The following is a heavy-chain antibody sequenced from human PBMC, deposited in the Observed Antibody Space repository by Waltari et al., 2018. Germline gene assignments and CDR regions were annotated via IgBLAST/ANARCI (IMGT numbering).Heavy chain of an antibody. CDR2: ISSSSSYI. D-gene: IGHD3-22*01. CDR1: GFTFSSYS. J-gene: IGHJ1*01. V-gene: IGHV3-21*01. CDR3: ARDYYYDSSGYEYFQH. Sequence: EVQLVESGGGLVKPGGSLRLSCAASGFTFSSYSMNWVRQAPGKGLEWVSSISSSSSYIYYADSVKGRFTISRDNAKNSLYLQMNSLRAEDTAVYYCARDYYYDSSGYEYFQHWGQGTLVTVSS.